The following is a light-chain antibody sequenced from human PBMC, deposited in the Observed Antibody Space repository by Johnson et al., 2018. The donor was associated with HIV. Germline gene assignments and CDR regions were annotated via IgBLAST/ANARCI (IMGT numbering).Light chain of an antibody. CDR3: GTWDSSLSAYV. J-gene: IGLJ1*01. CDR2: END. Sequence: QSVLTQPPSVSAAPGQKVTISCSGSNSNIGNNYVSWYQQLPGTAPKFFIYENDKRPSGIPDRFSGSKSGTSATLGITGLQTGDEADYYCGTWDSSLSAYVFGSGTKVTVL. CDR1: NSNIGNNY. V-gene: IGLV1-51*02.